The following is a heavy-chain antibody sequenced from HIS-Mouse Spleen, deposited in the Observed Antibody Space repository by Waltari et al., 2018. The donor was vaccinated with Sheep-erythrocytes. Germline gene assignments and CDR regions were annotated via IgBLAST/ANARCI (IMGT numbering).Heavy chain of an antibody. CDR2: INPNSGGT. CDR1: GYTFTRDY. D-gene: IGHD6-13*01. V-gene: IGHV1-2*02. Sequence: QVQLVQSGAEVKKAGASAKVTCKASGYTFTRDYMHWVRQAPGQGLEWMGWINPNSGGTNYAQKFQGRVTMTRDTSISTAYMELSRLRSDDTAVYYCARGRIAAAVYAFDIWGQGTMVTVSS. J-gene: IGHJ3*02. CDR3: ARGRIAAAVYAFDI.